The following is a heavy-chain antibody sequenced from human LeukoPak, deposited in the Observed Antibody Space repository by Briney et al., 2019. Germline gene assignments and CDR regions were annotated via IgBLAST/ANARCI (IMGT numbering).Heavy chain of an antibody. V-gene: IGHV1-18*01. CDR2: ISAYNGSI. CDR3: RLSATVTKEHDY. J-gene: IGHJ4*02. CDR1: RYTFTKYG. D-gene: IGHD4-17*01. Sequence: GASVKVSCKASRYTFTKYGISWVRQAPRQGLEWMGWISAYNGSINYAQEFQGRVTMTTDTSTSTAYMELRSVRSDDTAVYYCRLSATVTKEHDYWGQGTLVTVSS.